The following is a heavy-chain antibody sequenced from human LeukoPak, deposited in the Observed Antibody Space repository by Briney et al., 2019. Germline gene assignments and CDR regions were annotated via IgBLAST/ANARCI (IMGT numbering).Heavy chain of an antibody. CDR2: IVVGSGNT. CDR3: AAPSVGSSSWYGGLYYYGMDV. J-gene: IGHJ6*02. Sequence: SVKVSCKASGYSFTSYAMHWVRQALGQRPEWIGWIVVGSGNTNYAQKFQERVTITRDISTSTAYMELSSLRSEDTAVYYCAAPSVGSSSWYGGLYYYGMDVWGQGTTVTVSS. CDR1: GYSFTSYA. V-gene: IGHV1-58*02. D-gene: IGHD6-13*01.